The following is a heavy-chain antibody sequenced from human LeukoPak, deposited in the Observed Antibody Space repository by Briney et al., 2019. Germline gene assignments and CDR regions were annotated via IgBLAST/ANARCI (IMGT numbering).Heavy chain of an antibody. CDR1: GFTFSSYA. V-gene: IGHV3-64D*06. Sequence: GGSLRLSCSASGFTFSSYAMHWVRQAPGKGLEYVSAISSNGGSTYYADSVKGRFTISRDNSKNTLYLQMSSLRAEDTAVYYCVEVGYYGDPEYWGQGTLVTVSS. D-gene: IGHD4-17*01. CDR3: VEVGYYGDPEY. CDR2: ISSNGGST. J-gene: IGHJ4*02.